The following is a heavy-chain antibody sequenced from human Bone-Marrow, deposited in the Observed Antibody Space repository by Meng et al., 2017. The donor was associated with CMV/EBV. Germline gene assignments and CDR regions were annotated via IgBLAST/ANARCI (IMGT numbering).Heavy chain of an antibody. V-gene: IGHV4-59*02. D-gene: IGHD6-19*01. Sequence: GSLRLSCTVSGGSVSSYDWSWIRQPPGKGLEWIGYVYYSGSTNYNPSLKSRITISVDTSKNQCSLKLSSVTAADTAVYYCARSGPTSYDPGIAVAGARDPYYYYGMDVWGQGTTVTVSS. CDR3: ARSGPTSYDPGIAVAGARDPYYYYGMDV. CDR2: VYYSGST. CDR1: GGSVSSYD. J-gene: IGHJ6*02.